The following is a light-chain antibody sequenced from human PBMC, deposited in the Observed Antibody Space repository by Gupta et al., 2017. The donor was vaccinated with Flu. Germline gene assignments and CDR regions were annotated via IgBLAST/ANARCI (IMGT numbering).Light chain of an antibody. V-gene: IGLV2-8*01. CDR3: SSYTGSSNFDV. J-gene: IGLJ1*01. CDR2: EVT. Sequence: QSALTQPPPASGSPGQSVTISCTGSSSDVGGYNMVSWYQQHPGKAPKLMIYEVTKRPSGVPERFSGSKSGNTASLTVSGLQAEDEADYYCSSYTGSSNFDVFGTGTKVTVL. CDR1: SSDVGGYNM.